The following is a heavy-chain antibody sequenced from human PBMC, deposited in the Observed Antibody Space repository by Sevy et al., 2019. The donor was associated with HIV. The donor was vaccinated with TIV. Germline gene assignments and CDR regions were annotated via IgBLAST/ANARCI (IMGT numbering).Heavy chain of an antibody. CDR3: AKDRTVVVTGSSHFDY. V-gene: IGHV3-23*01. Sequence: GGSLRLSCAASGFTFSSYAMSWVRQAPGKGLEWVSAISGTGGSKDYADSVKGRFTISRDNSKNTLYLQMNSLRADDTAIYYCAKDRTVVVTGSSHFDYWGQGTLVTVSS. CDR2: ISGTGGSK. CDR1: GFTFSSYA. D-gene: IGHD2-21*02. J-gene: IGHJ4*02.